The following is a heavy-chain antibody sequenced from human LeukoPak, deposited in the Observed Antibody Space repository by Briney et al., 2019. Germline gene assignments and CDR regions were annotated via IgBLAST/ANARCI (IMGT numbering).Heavy chain of an antibody. D-gene: IGHD6-19*01. V-gene: IGHV3-33*01. J-gene: IGHJ4*02. CDR3: ARDQRTVAGTAYYFDY. CDR1: GFTFSSFG. Sequence: GGSLRLSCAASGFTFSSFGMHWARQAPAKGLEWVAVIWYDGSNKYYADSVKGRFTNSRDNSKNTLYLQMSSLRAEATAVYYCARDQRTVAGTAYYFDYWGQGTLVTVSS. CDR2: IWYDGSNK.